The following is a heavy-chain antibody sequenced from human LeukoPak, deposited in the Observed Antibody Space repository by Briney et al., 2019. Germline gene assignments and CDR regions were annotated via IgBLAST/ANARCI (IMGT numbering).Heavy chain of an antibody. J-gene: IGHJ4*02. CDR2: IIPIFGTA. CDR1: GGTFSSYA. D-gene: IGHD3-22*01. Sequence: SVKVSCKASGGTFSSYAISWVRQAPGQGLEWMGGIIPIFGTANYAQKFQGRVTITTDESTSTAYMELSSLRSEDTAVYYCARLNYDNSGYYYWGQGTLVTVSS. CDR3: ARLNYDNSGYYY. V-gene: IGHV1-69*05.